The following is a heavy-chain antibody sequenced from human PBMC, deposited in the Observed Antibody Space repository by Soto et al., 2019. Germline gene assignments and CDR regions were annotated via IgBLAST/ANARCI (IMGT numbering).Heavy chain of an antibody. Sequence: GGSLRLSCAASGFTFSSYDMHWVRQATGKGLEWVSAIGTAGDTYYPGSVKGRFTISRENAKNSLYLQMNSLRVEDTAVYYCARSSGSDYGDYDYYYGMDVWGQGTTVTVSS. V-gene: IGHV3-13*01. CDR2: IGTAGDT. CDR3: ARSSGSDYGDYDYYYGMDV. J-gene: IGHJ6*02. CDR1: GFTFSSYD. D-gene: IGHD4-17*01.